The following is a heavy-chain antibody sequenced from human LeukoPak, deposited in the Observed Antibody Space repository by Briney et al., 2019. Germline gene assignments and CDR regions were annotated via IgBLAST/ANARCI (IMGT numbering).Heavy chain of an antibody. Sequence: PGGSRRLSCAASGFTFSSYEMNWVRQAPGKGLEWVSYISSSGSTIYYADSVKGRSTISRDNAKNSLYLQMDSLRVEDTAVYYCASRASSFDYWGQGTLVTVSS. CDR1: GFTFSSYE. CDR2: ISSSGSTI. V-gene: IGHV3-48*03. D-gene: IGHD2-2*01. CDR3: ASRASSFDY. J-gene: IGHJ4*02.